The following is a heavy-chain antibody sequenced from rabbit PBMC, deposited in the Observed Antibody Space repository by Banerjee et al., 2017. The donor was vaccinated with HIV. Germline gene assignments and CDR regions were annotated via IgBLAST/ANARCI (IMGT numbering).Heavy chain of an antibody. CDR1: GFSY. Sequence: QEQLVESGGGLVKPEGSLTLTCTASGFSYMCWVRQAPGKGLEWIGCIYAGSSGSTQYANWAKGRFTISKISSTTVTLQMTSLTAADTATYFCARTFSSDFDFWGQGTLVTVS. CDR3: ARTFSSDFDF. D-gene: IGHD1-1*01. CDR2: IYAGSSGST. V-gene: IGHV1S45*01. J-gene: IGHJ4*01.